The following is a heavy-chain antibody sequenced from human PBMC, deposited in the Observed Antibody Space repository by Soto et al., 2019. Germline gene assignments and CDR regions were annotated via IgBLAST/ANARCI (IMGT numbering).Heavy chain of an antibody. CDR3: ARVVINHVSGPHDYSYGRDV. V-gene: IGHV1-69*11. CDR1: GGTFSRFG. J-gene: IGHJ6*02. D-gene: IGHD5-18*01. CDR2: IIPMLGTS. Sequence: QVQLVQSGAEVKKPGSSVKVSCKTSGGTFSRFGISWVRQARGQGLEWMGGIIPMLGTSNYAQKFQGRVTLTADVTTNTAHRELSSLVSEDTAVYFCARVVINHVSGPHDYSYGRDVWGQGSGVTVSS.